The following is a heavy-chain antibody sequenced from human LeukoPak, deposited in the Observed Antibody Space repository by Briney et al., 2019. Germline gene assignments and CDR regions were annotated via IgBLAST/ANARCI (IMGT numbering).Heavy chain of an antibody. Sequence: PGGSLRLSCAASGFTFSRHGRHWVRQAPGKGLEWVAFIRYDASDKYYADSVKGRFTISRDNSKNTLYLQMNSLRPEDTAVYYCAKINLNYDDYWGQGTLVTVSS. CDR2: IRYDASDK. J-gene: IGHJ4*02. CDR1: GFTFSRHG. CDR3: AKINLNYDDY. V-gene: IGHV3-30*02.